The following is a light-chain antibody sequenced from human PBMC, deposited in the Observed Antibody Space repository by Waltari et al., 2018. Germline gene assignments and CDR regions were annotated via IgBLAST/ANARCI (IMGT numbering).Light chain of an antibody. Sequence: QSALTQPASVSGSPGQSITISCTGTSSDVGRYNLVPWYQQYPGKAPKLMIYEGSKRPSGVSNRFSGSKSGNTASLTISGLQAEDEADYYCCSYAGSSTFYVFGTGTKVTVL. J-gene: IGLJ1*01. V-gene: IGLV2-23*01. CDR3: CSYAGSSTFYV. CDR1: SSDVGRYNL. CDR2: EGS.